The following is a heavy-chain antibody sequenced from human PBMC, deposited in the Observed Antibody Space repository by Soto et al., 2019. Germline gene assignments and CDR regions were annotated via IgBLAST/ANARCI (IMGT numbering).Heavy chain of an antibody. V-gene: IGHV3-7*01. J-gene: IGHJ3*01. CDR1: GFTFSSYW. CDR2: IKHDGSDE. CDR3: ARPLGWRDGFDC. Sequence: SGGSLRLSCAASGFTFSSYWMTWVRQAPGKGLEWVANIKHDGSDEYYVDSLKGRFTISRDNAKNSLYLQMNSLRAEDTAVYYCARPLGWRDGFDCWGQGIIVSVAS. D-gene: IGHD6-19*01.